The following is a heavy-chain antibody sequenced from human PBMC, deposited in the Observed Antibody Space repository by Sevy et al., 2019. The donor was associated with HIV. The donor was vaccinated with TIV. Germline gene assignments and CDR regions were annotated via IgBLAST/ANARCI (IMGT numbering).Heavy chain of an antibody. CDR3: ARGHYDFWSAYLDY. V-gene: IGHV3-72*01. J-gene: IGHJ4*02. CDR2: TRNKANSYTT. D-gene: IGHD3-3*01. Sequence: GGSLRLSCAASGFTFSDHYMDWVRQAPGKGLEWVGRTRNKANSYTTEYAASVKGRFTISRDDSKNSLYLQMNSLKTEDTAVYYCARGHYDFWSAYLDYWGQGTLVTVSS. CDR1: GFTFSDHY.